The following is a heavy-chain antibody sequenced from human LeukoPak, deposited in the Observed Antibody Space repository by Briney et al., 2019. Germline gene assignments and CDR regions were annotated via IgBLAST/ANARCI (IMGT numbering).Heavy chain of an antibody. CDR1: GFTFSSYW. J-gene: IGHJ4*02. D-gene: IGHD6-19*01. CDR3: ARLQRSVTGTL. Sequence: GGSLRLSCAAAGFTFSSYWMSWVGQAPGKGLEWVANIKQDGSEKQYVDSMKGRFTISRDNAKNSLYLQMSSLRGEDTAVYYCARLQRSVTGTLWGQGTLVIVSS. CDR2: IKQDGSEK. V-gene: IGHV3-7*01.